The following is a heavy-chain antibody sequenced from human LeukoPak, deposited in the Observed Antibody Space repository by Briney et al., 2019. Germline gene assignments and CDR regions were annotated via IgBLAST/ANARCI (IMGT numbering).Heavy chain of an antibody. J-gene: IGHJ5*02. D-gene: IGHD3-3*01. CDR2: INTKSGRT. CDR1: GCSFTDYY. Sequence: GASVKVSCKPSGCSFTDYYIRWGRQGPGQGLEWMGWINTKSGRTSSARKFQGRVTMTRDPSITTVYMDMAWLTSDDTAIYFCARADFIDAGPYLIGPWGQGTLVTVSS. V-gene: IGHV1-2*02. CDR3: ARADFIDAGPYLIGP.